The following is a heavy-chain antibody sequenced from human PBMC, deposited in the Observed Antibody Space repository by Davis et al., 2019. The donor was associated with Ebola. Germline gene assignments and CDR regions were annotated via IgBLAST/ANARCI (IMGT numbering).Heavy chain of an antibody. D-gene: IGHD4-17*01. Sequence: PGGSLRLSCTASGFTFGDYAMSWVRQAPGKGLEWVGFIRSKAYGGTTEYAASVKGRFTISRDDSKSIAYLQMNSLKTEDTAVYYCTRGRGVHGALFDYWGQGTLVTVSS. J-gene: IGHJ4*02. CDR3: TRGRGVHGALFDY. CDR1: GFTFGDYA. CDR2: IRSKAYGGTT. V-gene: IGHV3-49*04.